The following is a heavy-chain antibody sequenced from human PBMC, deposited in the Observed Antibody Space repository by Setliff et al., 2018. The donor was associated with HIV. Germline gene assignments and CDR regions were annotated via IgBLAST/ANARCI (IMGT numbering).Heavy chain of an antibody. CDR1: GFNFRDSW. J-gene: IGHJ1*01. D-gene: IGHD6-19*01. V-gene: IGHV3-7*01. Sequence: PGGSLRLSCSTSGFNFRDSWMSWLRLAPGKGLEWVANISPDGSERYPVDSVRGRFTVSRDNAKNSLYLQMSSLRAEDMAVYYCAKDGSGWSQHWGQGTRVTVSS. CDR2: ISPDGSER. CDR3: AKDGSGWSQH.